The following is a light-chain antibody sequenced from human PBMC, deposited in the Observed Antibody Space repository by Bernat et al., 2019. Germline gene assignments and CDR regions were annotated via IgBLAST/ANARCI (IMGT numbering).Light chain of an antibody. CDR2: GNS. J-gene: IGLJ3*02. CDR3: QSYDSSLGGSRV. Sequence: QSVLTQPPSVSGAPGQRVTISCTGSSSNIGAGYDVHWYQQLPGTAPKLPIYGNSNRPSGVPDRFSGSKSGTSASLAITGLQAEDEADYYCQSYDSSLGGSRVFGGGTKLTVL. V-gene: IGLV1-40*01. CDR1: SSNIGAGYD.